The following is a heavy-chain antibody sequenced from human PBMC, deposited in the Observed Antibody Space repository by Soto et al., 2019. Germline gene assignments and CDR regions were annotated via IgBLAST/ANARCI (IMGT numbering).Heavy chain of an antibody. J-gene: IGHJ3*02. CDR2: IIPIFGTA. Sequence: QVQLVQSGAEVKKPGSSVKVSCKASGGTFSSYAISWVRQAPGQGLEWMGGIIPIFGTANYAQKFQGRVTITADESTSTADMELSSLRSEDTAVYDCARGSRGIAVAATLLDAFDIWGQGTMVTVSS. D-gene: IGHD6-19*01. V-gene: IGHV1-69*12. CDR1: GGTFSSYA. CDR3: ARGSRGIAVAATLLDAFDI.